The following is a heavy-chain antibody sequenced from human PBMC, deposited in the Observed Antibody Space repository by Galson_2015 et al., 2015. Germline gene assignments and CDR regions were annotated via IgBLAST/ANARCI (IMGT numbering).Heavy chain of an antibody. V-gene: IGHV4-34*01. J-gene: IGHJ5*02. CDR2: INHSGST. D-gene: IGHD2-15*01. CDR3: ATLITYGGGCYNWFDP. CDR1: GGSLSGYS. Sequence: ETLSLTCAVYGGSLSGYSWSWIRPPPGKGLEWIGEINHSGSTSYNPSLKSRLTISVDTSKNQFSLQLNSVTAADTAVYFCATLITYGGGCYNWFDPWGQGTLVTVSS.